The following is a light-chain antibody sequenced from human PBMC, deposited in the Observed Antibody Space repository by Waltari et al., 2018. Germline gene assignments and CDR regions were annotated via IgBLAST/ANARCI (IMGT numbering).Light chain of an antibody. CDR2: DVS. CDR3: SSYASSNTWV. Sequence: QSALTQPASVYGSPGQSVTIPFTGSRSDVGGYYYVSWYQQHPGKAPQLIFFDFDVSTRPSVSSDRFSGSESGNTASLTISGLQADDEADYYCSSYASSNTWVFGGGTKLTVL. CDR1: RSDVGGYYY. J-gene: IGLJ3*02. V-gene: IGLV2-14*01.